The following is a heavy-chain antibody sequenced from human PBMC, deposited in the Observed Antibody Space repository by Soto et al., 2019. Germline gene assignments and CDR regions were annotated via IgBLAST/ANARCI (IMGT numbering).Heavy chain of an antibody. J-gene: IGHJ6*02. V-gene: IGHV3-74*01. CDR3: ARGSYLKYGLDV. D-gene: IGHD3-16*02. CDR1: EFTFNNYW. Sequence: EVQLVESGGGLVQPGGSLRLSCAASEFTFNNYWMHWVRQVPGKGLEWVSRINTDGSTTNYADSVMGRFTISGDNADNAVYLQMNSLRAEDTAVYYCARGSYLKYGLDVWGQGATVTVSS. CDR2: INTDGSTT.